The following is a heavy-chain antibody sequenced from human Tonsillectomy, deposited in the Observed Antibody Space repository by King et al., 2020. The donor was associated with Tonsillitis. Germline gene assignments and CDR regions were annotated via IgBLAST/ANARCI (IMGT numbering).Heavy chain of an antibody. CDR3: ARVTYDILTGYYIDYFDY. V-gene: IGHV3-21*01. CDR1: GFSFSRFS. J-gene: IGHJ4*02. CDR2: ISSGSTYI. Sequence: QLVQSGGGLVKPGGSLRLSCAASGFSFSRFSMNWVRQAPGKGLEWVSSISSGSTYIHYADSVKGRFTISRDNAKNSLYLQLNSLRAEDTAVYYCARVTYDILTGYYIDYFDYWGQGTLVTVSS. D-gene: IGHD3-9*01.